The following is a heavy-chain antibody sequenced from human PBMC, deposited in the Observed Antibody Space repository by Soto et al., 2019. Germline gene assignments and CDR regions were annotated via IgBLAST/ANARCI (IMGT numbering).Heavy chain of an antibody. CDR3: ARDGARPDYYDILTGYYYYYYGMDV. CDR1: GFTFSSYE. J-gene: IGHJ6*02. D-gene: IGHD3-9*01. V-gene: IGHV3-48*03. CDR2: ISSSGSTI. Sequence: GGSLRLSCAASGFTFSSYEMNWVRQAPGKGLEWVSYISSSGSTIYYADSVKGRFTISRDNAKNSLYLQMNSLRAEDTAVYYCARDGARPDYYDILTGYYYYYYGMDVWGQGTTVTVSS.